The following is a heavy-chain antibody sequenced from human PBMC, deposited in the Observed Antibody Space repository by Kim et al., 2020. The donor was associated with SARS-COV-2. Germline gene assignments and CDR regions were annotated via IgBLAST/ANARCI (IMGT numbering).Heavy chain of an antibody. CDR1: GFTFSSYA. J-gene: IGHJ3*02. D-gene: IGHD3-10*01. CDR2: ISYDGSNK. CDR3: AREQRGWFGEPHAFDI. V-gene: IGHV3-30*04. Sequence: GGSLRLSCAASGFTFSSYAMHWVRQAPGKGLEWVAVISYDGSNKYYADSVKGRFTISRDNSKNTLYLQMNSLRAEDTAVYYCAREQRGWFGEPHAFDIWGQGTMVTVSS.